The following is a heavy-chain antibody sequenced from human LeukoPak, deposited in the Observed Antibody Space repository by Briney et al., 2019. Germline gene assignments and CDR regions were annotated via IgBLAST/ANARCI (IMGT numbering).Heavy chain of an antibody. CDR3: ARDLDDAGTFDY. CDR1: GGSISSGSYY. D-gene: IGHD6-13*01. V-gene: IGHV4-61*01. J-gene: IGHJ4*02. CDR2: IYYSEST. Sequence: PSETLSLTCTVSGGSISSGSYYWSWIRQPPGKGLEWIGYIYYSESTNYNPSLKSRVTISVDTSKNQFSLKLSSVTAADTAVYYCARDLDDAGTFDYWGQGTLVTVSS.